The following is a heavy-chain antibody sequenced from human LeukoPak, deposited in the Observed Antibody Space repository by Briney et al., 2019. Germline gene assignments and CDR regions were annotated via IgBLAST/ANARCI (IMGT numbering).Heavy chain of an antibody. V-gene: IGHV4-38-2*02. CDR3: ASSSGWYLTFDY. D-gene: IGHD6-19*01. J-gene: IGHJ4*02. CDR2: IYHSGST. CDR1: GYSISSGYY. Sequence: SETLSLTCTVSGYSISSGYYWGWIRQPPGKGLEWIGSIYHSGSTYYNPSLKSRVTISVDTSKNQLSLKLSSVTAADTAVYYCASSSGWYLTFDYWGQGTLVTVSS.